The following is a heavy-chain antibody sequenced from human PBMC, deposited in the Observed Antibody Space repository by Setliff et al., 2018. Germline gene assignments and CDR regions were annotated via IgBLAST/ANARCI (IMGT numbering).Heavy chain of an antibody. CDR1: GFTFSSYW. CDR2: VNQDGSDK. D-gene: IGHD3-22*01. J-gene: IGHJ4*02. V-gene: IGHV3-7*01. Sequence: GGSLRLSCAASGFTFSSYWMSWVRQTPGKGLEWVANVNQDGSDKYYVDSVKGRFTISRDNSKNTLYLQMNSLRAEDTAVYYCAGGPRWYDSSGYYFRTDNWGQGTLVTVSS. CDR3: AGGPRWYDSSGYYFRTDN.